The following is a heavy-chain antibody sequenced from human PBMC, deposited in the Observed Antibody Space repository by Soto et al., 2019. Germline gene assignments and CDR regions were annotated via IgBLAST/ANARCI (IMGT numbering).Heavy chain of an antibody. D-gene: IGHD2-15*01. CDR2: TYYRSKWYD. J-gene: IGHJ4*02. Sequence: SQTLSLTCGISGDSVSSNLAAWNWIRQSPSRGLEWLGRTYYRSKWYDDYAVSVKGRTSITPDTSKNQFSLHLSSVTPEDTAVYYCARELTTSTEYGGNIDYWGQGTLVTVSS. V-gene: IGHV6-1*01. CDR3: ARELTTSTEYGGNIDY. CDR1: GDSVSSNLAA.